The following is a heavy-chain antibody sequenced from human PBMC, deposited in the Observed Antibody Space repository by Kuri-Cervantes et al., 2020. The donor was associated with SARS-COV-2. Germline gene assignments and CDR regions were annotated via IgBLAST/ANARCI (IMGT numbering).Heavy chain of an antibody. CDR2: IYTSGSA. J-gene: IGHJ4*02. V-gene: IGHV4-61*09. Sequence: SETLSLTCTVSGGSISSGSYYWSWIRQPAGKGLEWIGYIYTSGSANYNPSLKSRVTISVDTSKNQFSLKLSSVTAADTAVYYCARSPGDGDYDPFDYWGQGTLVTVSS. CDR3: ARSPGDGDYDPFDY. CDR1: GGSISSGSYY. D-gene: IGHD4-17*01.